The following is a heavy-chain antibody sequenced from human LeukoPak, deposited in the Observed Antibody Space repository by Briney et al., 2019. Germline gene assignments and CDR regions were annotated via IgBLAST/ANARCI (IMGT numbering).Heavy chain of an antibody. Sequence: PGGSLRLSCAASGFTFSTYGMHWVRQAPGKGLEWVAFIRNDGSNKYYADSVKGRFTISRDNSKNTLYLQMNSLRAEDTAVYYCAGAVLDYWGQGTLVTVSS. D-gene: IGHD6-19*01. CDR2: IRNDGSNK. J-gene: IGHJ4*02. CDR1: GFTFSTYG. V-gene: IGHV3-30*02. CDR3: AGAVLDY.